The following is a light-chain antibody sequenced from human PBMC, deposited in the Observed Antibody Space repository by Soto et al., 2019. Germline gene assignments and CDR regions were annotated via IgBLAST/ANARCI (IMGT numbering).Light chain of an antibody. Sequence: QSALTQPASVSGSPGQSITISCTGTRRDVGSYNLVSWYQQHPGKAPKLMIYEGSKRPSGVSNRFSGSKSGNTASLTISVLQAEDEADYDCCSYAGSPTFYVFGTGTKLTVL. J-gene: IGLJ1*01. CDR2: EGS. CDR3: CSYAGSPTFYV. CDR1: RRDVGSYNL. V-gene: IGLV2-23*03.